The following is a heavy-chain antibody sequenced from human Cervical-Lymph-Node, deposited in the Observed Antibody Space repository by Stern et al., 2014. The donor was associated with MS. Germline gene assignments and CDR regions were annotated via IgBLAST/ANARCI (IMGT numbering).Heavy chain of an antibody. J-gene: IGHJ4*02. CDR2: FDPEDGET. CDR3: EGIAAAGTPFDY. Sequence: QVQLGQSGAEVKKPGASVKVSCKVSGYTLTELSMHWVRQAPGKGLEWMGGFDPEDGETIYAQKFQGRVTMTEDTSTDTAYMELSSLRSEDTAVYYCEGIAAAGTPFDYWGQGTLVTVSS. D-gene: IGHD6-13*01. CDR1: GYTLTELS. V-gene: IGHV1-24*01.